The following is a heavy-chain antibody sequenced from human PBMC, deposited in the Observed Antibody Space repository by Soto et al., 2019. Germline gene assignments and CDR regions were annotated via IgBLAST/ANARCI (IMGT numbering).Heavy chain of an antibody. Sequence: EVQVLESGGGLVQLGGSLRLSCVASGFTFSDFAMSWVRQAPGKGLEWVSSISGSGGTIYYADSVKGRFTISRDNSNNTLYLQMHSLRADDTAVYFCAKLRGSGWYFHYWGQGTLVAVSS. V-gene: IGHV3-23*01. D-gene: IGHD6-19*01. CDR1: GFTFSDFA. CDR2: ISGSGGTI. J-gene: IGHJ4*02. CDR3: AKLRGSGWYFHY.